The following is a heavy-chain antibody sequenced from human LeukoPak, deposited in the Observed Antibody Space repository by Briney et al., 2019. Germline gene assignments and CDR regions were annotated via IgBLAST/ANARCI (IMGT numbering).Heavy chain of an antibody. CDR2: IYYSGST. J-gene: IGHJ6*02. D-gene: IGHD6-13*01. CDR3: ARRRSSSWYEYYYYGMDV. CDR1: GGSISSSSYY. V-gene: IGHV4-39*01. Sequence: SETLSLTCTVSGGSISSSSYYWGWIRQPPGKGLEWIGSIYYSGSTYYNPSLKSRATISVDTSKNQFSLKLSSVTAADTAVYYCARRRSSSWYEYYYYGMDVWGQGTTVTVSS.